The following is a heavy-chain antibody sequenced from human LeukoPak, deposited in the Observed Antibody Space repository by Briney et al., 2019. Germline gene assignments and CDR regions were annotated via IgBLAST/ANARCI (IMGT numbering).Heavy chain of an antibody. V-gene: IGHV3-21*01. J-gene: IGHJ4*02. CDR3: ARRATTERGHSYGLDF. CDR1: GFSFDDYD. CDR2: IVSSGSYI. D-gene: IGHD5-18*01. Sequence: PGGSLRLSCAASGFSFDDYDMAWLRQAPGKGLEWVSSIVSSGSYIYYADSLTGRFTISRDNAKNSLYLQMNSLRAEDTAMYYCARRATTERGHSYGLDFWGQGTLVTVSS.